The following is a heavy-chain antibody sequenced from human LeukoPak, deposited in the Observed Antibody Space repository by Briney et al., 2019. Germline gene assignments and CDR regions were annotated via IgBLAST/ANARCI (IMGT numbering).Heavy chain of an antibody. CDR3: GSGGGYSRPPAEF. D-gene: IGHD3-10*01. CDR1: GLDFNRYW. J-gene: IGHJ4*02. V-gene: IGHV3-74*01. CDR2: INSDGSST. Sequence: PGGSLRLSCAASGLDFNRYWMHWVRQAPGKGLVWVSCINSDGSSTRHADSVKGRFTISRDNVKNMLYLQMNSLTAGDTAVYYCGSGGGYSRPPAEFWGQGSLVTVSS.